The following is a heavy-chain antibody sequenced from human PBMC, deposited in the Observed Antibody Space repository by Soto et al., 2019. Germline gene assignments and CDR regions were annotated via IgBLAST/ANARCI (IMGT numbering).Heavy chain of an antibody. J-gene: IGHJ4*02. D-gene: IGHD3-9*01. Sequence: PGGSLRLSCAASGFTFSSYWMSWVRQAPGKGLEWVANIKQDGSEKYYVDSVKGRFTISRDNAKNSLYLQMNSLRAEDTAVYYCARDNYGILTGLFDYWGQGTLVTVSS. CDR1: GFTFSSYW. CDR3: ARDNYGILTGLFDY. V-gene: IGHV3-7*03. CDR2: IKQDGSEK.